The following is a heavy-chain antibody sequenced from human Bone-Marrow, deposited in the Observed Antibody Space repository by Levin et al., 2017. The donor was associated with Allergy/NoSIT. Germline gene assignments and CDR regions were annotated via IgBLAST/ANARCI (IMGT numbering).Heavy chain of an antibody. Sequence: PPASVKVSCKASGYSFDKFGVTWVRQAPGQGLEWMGWISAFNGDVKYAQKFQGRVTMTTDTSASTAYMELRSLNSDDTAVYYCARDGANSFLGHALEYDYWGHGTLITVSS. D-gene: IGHD2/OR15-2a*01. CDR2: ISAFNGDV. V-gene: IGHV1-18*01. J-gene: IGHJ4*01. CDR1: GYSFDKFG. CDR3: ARDGANSFLGHALEYDY.